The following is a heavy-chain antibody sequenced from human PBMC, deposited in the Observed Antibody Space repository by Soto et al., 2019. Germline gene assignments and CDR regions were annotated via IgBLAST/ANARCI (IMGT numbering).Heavy chain of an antibody. CDR3: ARAPGLIAVRRSPRSDYYDSSGYYPGAFDI. Sequence: SVKVSCKASGGTFSSYAISWVRQAPGQGLEWMGGIIPIFGTANYAQKFQGRVTITADESTSTAYMELSSLRSEDTAVYYCARAPGLIAVRRSPRSDYYDSSGYYPGAFDIWGQGTMVTVSS. J-gene: IGHJ3*02. D-gene: IGHD3-22*01. CDR2: IIPIFGTA. V-gene: IGHV1-69*13. CDR1: GGTFSSYA.